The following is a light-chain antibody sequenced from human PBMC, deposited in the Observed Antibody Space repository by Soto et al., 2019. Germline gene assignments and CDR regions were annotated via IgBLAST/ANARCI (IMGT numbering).Light chain of an antibody. J-gene: IGKJ5*01. Sequence: EIVLTQSPATLSLSPGERATLSCRASQSVSSYFAWYQQKPGQAPRLLLYDASNKGTGIPARLSGSGSGTDFTLTISSLEPEDFAVYSCQQRHNWLPITFGQGTRLEIK. CDR2: DAS. CDR1: QSVSSY. V-gene: IGKV3-11*01. CDR3: QQRHNWLPIT.